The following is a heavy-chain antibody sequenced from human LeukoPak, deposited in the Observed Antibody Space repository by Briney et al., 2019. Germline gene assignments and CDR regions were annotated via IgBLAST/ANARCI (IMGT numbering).Heavy chain of an antibody. CDR2: IYYSGST. CDR3: ARELLGTGYNWFDP. V-gene: IGHV4-59*01. CDR1: GGSISSYY. J-gene: IGHJ5*02. D-gene: IGHD2-15*01. Sequence: SETLSLTCAVSGGSISSYYWSWIRQPPGKGLEWIGYIYYSGSTNYNPSLKSRVTISVDTSKNQFSLKLSSVTAADTAVYYCARELLGTGYNWFDPWGQGTLVTVSS.